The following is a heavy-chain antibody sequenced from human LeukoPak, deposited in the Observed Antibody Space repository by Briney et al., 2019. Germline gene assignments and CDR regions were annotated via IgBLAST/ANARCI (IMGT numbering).Heavy chain of an antibody. V-gene: IGHV3-7*05. Sequence: GGSLRLSCAGSGFTVSTNFMSWVRQAPGKGLEWVANINQDESEKYYVDSVKGRFTISRDNAKNSLYLQMNSLRAEDTAVYYCARVRVSSYYGMDIWGQGTTVTVSS. CDR2: INQDESEK. CDR3: ARVRVSSYYGMDI. J-gene: IGHJ6*02. D-gene: IGHD2/OR15-2a*01. CDR1: GFTVSTNF.